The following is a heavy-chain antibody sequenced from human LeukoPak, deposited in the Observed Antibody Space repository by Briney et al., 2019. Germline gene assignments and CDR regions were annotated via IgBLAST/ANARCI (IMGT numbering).Heavy chain of an antibody. V-gene: IGHV4-39*07. CDR3: ARREGYNFDY. Sequence: SETLSLTCTVSGGSISSSSYYWGWIRQPPGKGLEWIGSFHHSGSTPYNPSLNSRVSISVDTSKNQLSLKLSSVTAADTAVYYCARREGYNFDYWGQGTLVTVSS. CDR1: GGSISSSSYY. J-gene: IGHJ4*02. D-gene: IGHD5-24*01. CDR2: FHHSGST.